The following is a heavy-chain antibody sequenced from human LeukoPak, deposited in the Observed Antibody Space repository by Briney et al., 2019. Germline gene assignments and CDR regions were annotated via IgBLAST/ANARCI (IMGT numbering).Heavy chain of an antibody. CDR1: GFTFSSYA. D-gene: IGHD6-13*01. Sequence: GGSLRLSCAASGFTFSSYAMSWVRQAPGKGLEWVSAISGSGGTTYYADSVKGRFTISRDNSKNTLYLQMNSLRAEDTAVYYCAKGTYSSSWYGDYWGQGTLVTVSS. CDR3: AKGTYSSSWYGDY. CDR2: ISGSGGTT. V-gene: IGHV3-23*01. J-gene: IGHJ4*02.